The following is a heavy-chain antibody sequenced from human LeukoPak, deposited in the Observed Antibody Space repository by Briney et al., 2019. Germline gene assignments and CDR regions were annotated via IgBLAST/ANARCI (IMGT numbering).Heavy chain of an antibody. J-gene: IGHJ4*02. D-gene: IGHD6-6*01. Sequence: GESLKISCQGSGYSFTTHWIGWVRQMPGKGLECMGIIYPGDSDTRYSPSFQGQVTISADKSITTAYLQWSSLKASDTAMYYCASYRGSSGRHFDYWGQGTLVTVSS. CDR2: IYPGDSDT. CDR3: ASYRGSSGRHFDY. CDR1: GYSFTTHW. V-gene: IGHV5-51*01.